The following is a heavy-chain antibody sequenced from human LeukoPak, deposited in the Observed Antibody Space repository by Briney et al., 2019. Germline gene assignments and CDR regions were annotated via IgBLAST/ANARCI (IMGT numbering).Heavy chain of an antibody. J-gene: IGHJ4*02. CDR1: GGSISSGSYY. Sequence: SETLSLTCTVSGGSISSGSYYWRWIRQPAGRGLEWVGRIYTSGSTNYNPSLKSRVTLSVDTSKNQFSLKLSSLTAADTAVYYCAREWFGEPDWGQGTLVTVSS. CDR2: IYTSGST. D-gene: IGHD3-10*01. CDR3: AREWFGEPD. V-gene: IGHV4-61*02.